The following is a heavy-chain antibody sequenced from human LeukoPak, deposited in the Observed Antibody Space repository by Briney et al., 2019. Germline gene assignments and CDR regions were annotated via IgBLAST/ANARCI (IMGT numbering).Heavy chain of an antibody. D-gene: IGHD3-10*01. Sequence: SETLSLTCAVYGGSFSGYYWSWIRQPPGKGLEWIGEINHSGSTNYNPSLESRVTISVDTSKNQFSLKLSSVTAADTAVYYCARGLGRSGGYWGQGTLVTVSS. CDR3: ARGLGRSGGY. CDR2: INHSGST. J-gene: IGHJ4*02. V-gene: IGHV4-34*01. CDR1: GGSFSGYY.